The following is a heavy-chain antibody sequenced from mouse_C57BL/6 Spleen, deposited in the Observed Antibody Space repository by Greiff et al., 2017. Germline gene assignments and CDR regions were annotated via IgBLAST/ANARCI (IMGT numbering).Heavy chain of an antibody. D-gene: IGHD2-4*01. J-gene: IGHJ3*01. CDR3: AKGHYDYDWFAY. CDR1: GFTFSDYG. V-gene: IGHV5-17*01. Sequence: EVKVVESGGGLVKPGGSLKLSCAASGFTFSDYGMHWVRQAPEKGLEWVAYISSGSSTIYYADTVKGRFTISRDNAKNTLFLQMTSLRSEDTAMYYCAKGHYDYDWFAYWGQGTLVTVSA. CDR2: ISSGSSTI.